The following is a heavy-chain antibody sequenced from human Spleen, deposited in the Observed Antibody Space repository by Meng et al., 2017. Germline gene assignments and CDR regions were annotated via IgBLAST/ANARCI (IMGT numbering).Heavy chain of an antibody. CDR3: ARGVGDVLAGSFYFDY. CDR1: GGSISSYY. J-gene: IGHJ4*02. D-gene: IGHD3-9*01. Sequence: SETLSLTCPVPGGSISSYYWSWIRQPAGKGLEWIGRIYTSGSTNYNPSLKRRVTMSVDTSKNQFTLKLPSVTAADTAVYYCARGVGDVLAGSFYFDYWGQGALVTVSS. V-gene: IGHV4-4*07. CDR2: IYTSGST.